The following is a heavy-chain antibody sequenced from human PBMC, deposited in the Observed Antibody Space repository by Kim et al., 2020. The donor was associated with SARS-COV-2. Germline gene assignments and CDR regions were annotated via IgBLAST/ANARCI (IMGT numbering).Heavy chain of an antibody. D-gene: IGHD6-19*01. J-gene: IGHJ5*01. V-gene: IGHV4-39*01. CDR3: AGPLRATSVAGAFDF. CDR2: VYYSGSI. CDR1: GGSISGSSYY. Sequence: SETLSLTCTVSGGSISGSSYYWGWVRQSPGKGPEWIGSVYYSGSIYYSPSFKGRVTVSVDTSNNQFSLELSSVTAADTAVYYCAGPLRATSVAGAFDFWG.